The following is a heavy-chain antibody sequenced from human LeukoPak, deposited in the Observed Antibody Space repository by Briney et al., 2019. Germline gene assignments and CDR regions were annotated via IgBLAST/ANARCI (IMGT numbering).Heavy chain of an antibody. J-gene: IGHJ4*02. CDR1: GYTFTGSY. CDR3: ARGIEFDS. CDR2: INPNSGGT. V-gene: IGHV1-2*02. Sequence: GASVKVSCKASGYTFTGSYIHWVRQAPGQGLEWMGWINPNSGGTNYAPKFQGRVTMTRDTSISTAYMELSSLRSDDTAVYYCARGIEFDSWGQGTLVTVSS. D-gene: IGHD3-16*02.